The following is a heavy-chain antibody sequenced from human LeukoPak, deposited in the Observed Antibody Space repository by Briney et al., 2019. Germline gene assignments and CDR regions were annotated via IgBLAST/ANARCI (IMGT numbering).Heavy chain of an antibody. J-gene: IGHJ4*02. Sequence: PGGSLRLSCAASGFTFSDYYMSWIRQAPGKGLEWVSYISSSGSTIYYADSVKGRFTISRDNAKNSLYLQMNSLRAEDTAAYYCARVSRFGYYYDSSGQPELWSGFDYWGQGTLVTVSS. CDR1: GFTFSDYY. CDR3: ARVSRFGYYYDSSGQPELWSGFDY. CDR2: ISSSGSTI. V-gene: IGHV3-11*01. D-gene: IGHD3-22*01.